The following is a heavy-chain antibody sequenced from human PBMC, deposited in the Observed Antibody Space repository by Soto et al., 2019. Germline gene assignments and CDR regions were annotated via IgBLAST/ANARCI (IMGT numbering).Heavy chain of an antibody. Sequence: ASVKVSCKASGYTFTGYYMHWVRQAPGQGLEWMGWINPNSGGTNYAQKFQGRVTTTRDTSISTAYMELSRLRSDDTAVYYCARDASSQVSIQLWLPAYDYWGQGTLVTVSS. CDR2: INPNSGGT. J-gene: IGHJ4*02. V-gene: IGHV1-2*02. D-gene: IGHD5-18*01. CDR1: GYTFTGYY. CDR3: ARDASSQVSIQLWLPAYDY.